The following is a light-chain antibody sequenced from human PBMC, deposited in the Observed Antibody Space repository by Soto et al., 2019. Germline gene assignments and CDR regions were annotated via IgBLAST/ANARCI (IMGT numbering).Light chain of an antibody. CDR2: EVS. Sequence: QSALTQPASVSGSPGQSITISCTGTSSDVGGYNYVSWYQQHPGKAPKLMIYEVSNRPSGVSNRFSGSKSGNTASLTISGLQAEDEADYYCSSYTSSSTLLYVFGPGTKVTVL. CDR1: SSDVGGYNY. J-gene: IGLJ1*01. CDR3: SSYTSSSTLLYV. V-gene: IGLV2-14*01.